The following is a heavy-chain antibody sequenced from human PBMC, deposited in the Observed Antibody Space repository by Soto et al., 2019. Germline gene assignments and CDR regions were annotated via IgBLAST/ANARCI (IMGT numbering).Heavy chain of an antibody. J-gene: IGHJ5*02. D-gene: IGHD2-2*01. CDR2: ISSSSSYI. Sequence: PGGSLRLSCAASGFTFSSYSMNWVRQAPGKGLEWVSSISSSSSYIYYADSVKGRFTISRDNAKNSLYLQMNSLRAEDTAVYYCARDGDIVVVPAAQNWFDPWGQGTLVTVSS. V-gene: IGHV3-21*01. CDR1: GFTFSSYS. CDR3: ARDGDIVVVPAAQNWFDP.